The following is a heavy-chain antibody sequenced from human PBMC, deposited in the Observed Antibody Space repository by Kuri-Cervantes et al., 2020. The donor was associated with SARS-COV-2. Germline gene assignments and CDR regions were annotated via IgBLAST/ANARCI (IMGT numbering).Heavy chain of an antibody. CDR3: ARDQNYYGSGSYSAGFDP. CDR2: ISAYNGNT. CDR1: GYTFTSYG. V-gene: IGHV1-18*01. D-gene: IGHD3-10*01. J-gene: IGHJ5*02. Sequence: ASVKVSCKASGYTFTSYGISWVRQAPGQGLEWMGWISAYNGNTNYAQKLQGRVTMTTDTSTSTAYMELRSLRSDDTAVYYCARDQNYYGSGSYSAGFDPWGQGTLVTVSS.